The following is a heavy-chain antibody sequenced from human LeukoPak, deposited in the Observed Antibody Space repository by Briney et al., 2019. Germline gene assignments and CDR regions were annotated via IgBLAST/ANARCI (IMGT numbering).Heavy chain of an antibody. CDR3: ARVYYDILTGYYNVILGY. V-gene: IGHV1-18*01. J-gene: IGHJ4*02. D-gene: IGHD3-9*01. CDR2: ISAYNGNT. CDR1: GYTFTSYG. Sequence: WASVKVSCRASGYTFTSYGISWVRQAPGQGLEWMGWISAYNGNTNYAQKLQGRVTMTTDTSTSTAYMELRSLRSDDTAVYYCARVYYDILTGYYNVILGYWGQGTLVTVSS.